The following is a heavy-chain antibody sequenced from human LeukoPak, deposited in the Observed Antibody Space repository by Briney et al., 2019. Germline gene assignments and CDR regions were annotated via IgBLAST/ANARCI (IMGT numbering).Heavy chain of an antibody. D-gene: IGHD3-22*01. V-gene: IGHV1-2*06. CDR3: AKDPIFYDSGTSMW. Sequence: ASVKVSCKASGYTFTGYYMHWVRQAPGQGLEWMGRINPNSGGTNYAQKFQGRVTMTRDTSISTAYMELSRLRSDDTAVYYCAKDPIFYDSGTSMWWGQGTLVTVSS. CDR1: GYTFTGYY. J-gene: IGHJ4*02. CDR2: INPNSGGT.